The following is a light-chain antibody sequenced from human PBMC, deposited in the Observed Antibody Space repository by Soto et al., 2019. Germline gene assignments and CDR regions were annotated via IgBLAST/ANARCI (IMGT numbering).Light chain of an antibody. CDR1: QSAISN. Sequence: EIVMTQSPATLSVSPGERVTLSCRASQSAISNLAWYQQKPGQAPRLLIYGASSRATGIPDRFSGSGSGTDFTLTISRLEPEDFAVYYCQQYGSSPPLSFGGGTKVDIK. V-gene: IGKV3-20*01. CDR3: QQYGSSPPLS. CDR2: GAS. J-gene: IGKJ4*01.